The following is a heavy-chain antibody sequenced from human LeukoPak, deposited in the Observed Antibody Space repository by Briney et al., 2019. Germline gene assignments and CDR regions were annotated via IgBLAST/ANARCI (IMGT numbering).Heavy chain of an antibody. J-gene: IGHJ4*02. D-gene: IGHD1-26*01. V-gene: IGHV4-39*07. CDR3: ARQDYGMGATNFDY. CDR2: IYYSGST. Sequence: SETLSLTCTVSGGSISSSSYYWGWIRQPPGKGLEWIGSIYYSGSTYYNPSLKSRVTISVDTSKNQFSLKLSSVTAADTAVYYCARQDYGMGATNFDYWGQGTLVTVSS. CDR1: GGSISSSSYY.